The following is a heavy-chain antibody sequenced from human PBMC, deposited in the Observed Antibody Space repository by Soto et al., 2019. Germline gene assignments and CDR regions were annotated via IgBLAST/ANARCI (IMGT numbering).Heavy chain of an antibody. D-gene: IGHD6-13*01. CDR3: ARRGIAAAAIDS. CDR2: IFYSGST. CDR1: GGSISGSSDY. J-gene: IGHJ4*02. Sequence: SVTLSVTCTVAGGSISGSSDYWGWIHQPPGKGLEWIGSIFYSGSTYYNPSLESRVTVSVDTSKDQFSLKLSSVTAADTAVYFCARRGIAAAAIDSWGQGTLVTVSS. V-gene: IGHV4-39*01.